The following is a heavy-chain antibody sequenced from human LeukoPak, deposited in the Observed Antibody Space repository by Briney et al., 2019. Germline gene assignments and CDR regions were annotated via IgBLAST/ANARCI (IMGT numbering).Heavy chain of an antibody. J-gene: IGHJ5*02. CDR1: GPSFISYN. Sequence: TGGSLRLSCVASGPSFISYNMYWVRQAPGKGPEWVAYITASDTTKYYADSVKGRFTISRDNSKNTLYLQMNSLRAEDTAVYYCAKDRRIAVAGRTFNWFDPWGQGTLVTVSS. CDR2: ITASDTTK. V-gene: IGHV3-23*01. CDR3: AKDRRIAVAGRTFNWFDP. D-gene: IGHD6-19*01.